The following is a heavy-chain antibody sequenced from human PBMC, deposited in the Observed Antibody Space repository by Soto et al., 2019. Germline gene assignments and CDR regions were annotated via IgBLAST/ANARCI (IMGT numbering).Heavy chain of an antibody. CDR3: ARGKAYYYDSSGYCSYYFDY. CDR1: GFTFTSYS. J-gene: IGHJ4*02. Sequence: VQLVESRGGLVQPGGSLRLSCAASGFTFTSYSMNCVRQAPRKGLEWVSYISSSSSTIYYTDSVKGRFTISRDNAKKSLYLQMNSLRDEDTAVYYCARGKAYYYDSSGYCSYYFDYWGQGTLVTVSS. D-gene: IGHD3-22*01. CDR2: ISSSSSTI. V-gene: IGHV3-48*02.